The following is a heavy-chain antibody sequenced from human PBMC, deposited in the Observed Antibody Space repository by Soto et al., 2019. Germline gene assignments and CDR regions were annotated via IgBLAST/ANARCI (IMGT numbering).Heavy chain of an antibody. V-gene: IGHV1-8*01. D-gene: IGHD5-12*01. CDR2: MNPNSGNT. CDR3: ARDRGYSGYEDFDY. CDR1: GYSLTSYD. Sequence: GASVKVSCKASGYSLTSYDINWVRQATGQGLEWMGWMNPNSGNTGYAQKFQGRVTMTRNTSISTAYMELSSLRSEDTAVYYCARDRGYSGYEDFDYWGQGTLVTVSS. J-gene: IGHJ4*02.